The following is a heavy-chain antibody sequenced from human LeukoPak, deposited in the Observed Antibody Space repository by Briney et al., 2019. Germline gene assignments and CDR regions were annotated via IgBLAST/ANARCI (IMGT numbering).Heavy chain of an antibody. CDR3: ARLGSTTLKVSDY. Sequence: PSETLSLTCAVSGYSISSGYYWGWIRQPPGKGQECIGSIYHSGSTYYNPSLKSRVTISVDTSKNQFSLKLSSVTAADTAVYYCARLGSTTLKVSDYWGQGTLVTVSS. J-gene: IGHJ4*02. V-gene: IGHV4-38-2*01. CDR1: GYSISSGYY. CDR2: IYHSGST. D-gene: IGHD2-15*01.